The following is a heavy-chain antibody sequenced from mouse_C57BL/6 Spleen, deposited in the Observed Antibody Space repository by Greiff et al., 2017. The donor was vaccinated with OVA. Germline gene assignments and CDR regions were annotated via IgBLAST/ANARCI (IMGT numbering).Heavy chain of an antibody. CDR3: ARGRYGSSYGYFDV. CDR1: GYSITSGYY. Sequence: EVQLQESGPGLVKPSQSLSLTCSVTGYSITSGYYWNWIRQFPGNKLEWMGYISYDGSNNYNPSLKNRISITRDTSKNQFFLKLNSVTTEYTATYYCARGRYGSSYGYFDVWGTGTTVTVSS. D-gene: IGHD1-1*01. CDR2: ISYDGSN. J-gene: IGHJ1*03. V-gene: IGHV3-6*01.